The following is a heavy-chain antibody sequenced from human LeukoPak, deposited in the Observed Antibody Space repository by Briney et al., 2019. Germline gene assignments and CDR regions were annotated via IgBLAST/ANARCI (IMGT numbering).Heavy chain of an antibody. J-gene: IGHJ4*02. D-gene: IGHD6-13*01. V-gene: IGHV4-31*03. CDR3: ARTPFNPSSWMFDY. CDR1: GGSISSGGYY. Sequence: SETLSLTCTVSGGSISSGGYYWSWIRQHPGKGLEWIGYIYYSGSTYYNPSLKSRVAISVDRSKNHYSLKLSSVTAADTAVYYCARTPFNPSSWMFDYWSQGTLVTVSS. CDR2: IYYSGST.